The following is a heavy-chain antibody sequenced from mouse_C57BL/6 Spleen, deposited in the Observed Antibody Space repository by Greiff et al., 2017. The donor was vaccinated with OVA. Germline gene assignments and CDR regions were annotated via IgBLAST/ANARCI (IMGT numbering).Heavy chain of an antibody. V-gene: IGHV1-82*01. Sequence: QVQLQQSGPELVKPGASVKISCKASGYAFSSSWMNWVKQRPGQGLEWIGVINPGSGGTNYNEKFKGNATLTADKSSSTAYMQLSSLTSEDSAVYFCARSITTVVATDYFDYWGQGTTLTVSS. CDR3: ARSITTVVATDYFDY. CDR2: INPGSGGT. J-gene: IGHJ2*01. D-gene: IGHD1-1*01. CDR1: GYAFSSSW.